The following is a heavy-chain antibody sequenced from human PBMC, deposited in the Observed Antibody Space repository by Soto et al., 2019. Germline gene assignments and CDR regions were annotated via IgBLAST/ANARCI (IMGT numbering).Heavy chain of an antibody. CDR2: IYPGDSDT. J-gene: IGHJ4*02. V-gene: IGHV5-51*01. CDR3: ARGSGSSSSGLRFDY. Sequence: XESLKISCRGSGYSVTSYWIGWVRQMPGKGLEWMGIIYPGDSDTRYSPSFQGQVTISADKSISTAYLQWSSLKASDTAMYYCARGSGSSSSGLRFDYWGQGTLVTVSS. CDR1: GYSVTSYW. D-gene: IGHD6-6*01.